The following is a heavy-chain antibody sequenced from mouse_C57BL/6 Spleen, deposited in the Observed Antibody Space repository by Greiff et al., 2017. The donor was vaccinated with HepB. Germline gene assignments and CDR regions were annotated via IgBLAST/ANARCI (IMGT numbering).Heavy chain of an antibody. CDR2: INPGSGGT. J-gene: IGHJ3*01. D-gene: IGHD1-1*01. CDR3: ARPLRSGAY. CDR1: GYAFINYL. Sequence: QVQLQQSGAELVRPGTSVKVSCKASGYAFINYLIEWVKQRPGQGLEWIGVINPGSGGTNYNEKFKGKATLTADKSSSTAYMQLSSLTSEDSAVYFCARPLRSGAYWGQGTLVTVSA. V-gene: IGHV1-54*01.